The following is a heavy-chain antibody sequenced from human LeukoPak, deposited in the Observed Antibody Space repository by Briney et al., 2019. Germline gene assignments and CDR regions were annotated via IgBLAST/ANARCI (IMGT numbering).Heavy chain of an antibody. CDR1: GYTFTSYG. CDR3: ARKPLRYFDWLMADYYGMDV. CDR2: ISAYNGNT. V-gene: IGHV1-18*01. D-gene: IGHD3-9*01. Sequence: GASVKVSCQASGYTFTSYGISWVRQAPGQGLEWMGWISAYNGNTNYAQKLQGRVTMTTDTSTSTAYMELRSLRSDDTAVYYCARKPLRYFDWLMADYYGMDVWGQGTTVTVSS. J-gene: IGHJ6*02.